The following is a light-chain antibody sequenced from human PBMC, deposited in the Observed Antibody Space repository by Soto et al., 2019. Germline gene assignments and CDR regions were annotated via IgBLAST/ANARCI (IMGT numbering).Light chain of an antibody. CDR3: QKYNNWPLT. J-gene: IGKJ1*01. V-gene: IGKV3-15*01. Sequence: EIVMTQSPATLSVSPGQRATLSCTASQSVSSNLAWYQQKPGQAPRLLIYGASSRATGIPVRLSGSGSGTELNLTISRLQSEDFAVYYCQKYNNWPLTFGQGTKVDIK. CDR2: GAS. CDR1: QSVSSN.